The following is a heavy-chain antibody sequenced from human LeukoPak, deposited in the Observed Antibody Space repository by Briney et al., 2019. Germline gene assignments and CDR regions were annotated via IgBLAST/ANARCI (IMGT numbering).Heavy chain of an antibody. D-gene: IGHD4-17*01. CDR3: ARDLNGDYIGAFDM. CDR2: IRGGGGSA. J-gene: IGHJ3*02. Sequence: PGGSLRLSCTPSVFTFTASAMLWVRQAPRGGPGWVSAIRGGGGSAFYADSVTGRFTMSRDNSKYTLFLQMNSLRAEDTAVYYCARDLNGDYIGAFDMWGPGTMVTVSS. V-gene: IGHV3-23*01. CDR1: VFTFTASA.